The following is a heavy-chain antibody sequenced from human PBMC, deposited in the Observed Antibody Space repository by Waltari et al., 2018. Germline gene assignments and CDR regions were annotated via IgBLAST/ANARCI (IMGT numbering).Heavy chain of an antibody. J-gene: IGHJ4*02. Sequence: QITLKESGPTLLTPTQTLTLTCSFSGFSLSATGMGVGWVRQHPGKALEWLALIYWDDSERYNPSLKSRLTITKDTSGNQVVLTMTDMDPVDTATYYCARMNYYGSGSQRFDYWGQGTLVTVSS. V-gene: IGHV2-5*02. D-gene: IGHD3-10*01. CDR3: ARMNYYGSGSQRFDY. CDR2: IYWDDSE. CDR1: GFSLSATGMG.